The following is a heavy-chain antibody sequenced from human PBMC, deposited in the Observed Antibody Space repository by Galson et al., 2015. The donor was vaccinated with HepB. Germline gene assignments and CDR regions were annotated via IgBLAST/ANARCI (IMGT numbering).Heavy chain of an antibody. Sequence: SVKVSCKASGYSFTNYDINWVRQATGQGLEWMGWMNPTSGNTGCAQKFQNRVTMTSDTSITTAYMELSSLTSEDAAVYYCSIYYYDSSGLGGLDYWGQGTLVTVSS. J-gene: IGHJ4*02. CDR2: MNPTSGNT. D-gene: IGHD3-22*01. CDR3: SIYYYDSSGLGGLDY. CDR1: GYSFTNYD. V-gene: IGHV1-8*01.